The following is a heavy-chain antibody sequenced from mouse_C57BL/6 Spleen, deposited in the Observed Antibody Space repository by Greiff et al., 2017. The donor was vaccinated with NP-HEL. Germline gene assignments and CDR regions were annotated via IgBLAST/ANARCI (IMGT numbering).Heavy chain of an antibody. J-gene: IGHJ2*01. CDR2: IDPSDSET. Sequence: QVQLQQPGAELVRPGSSVKLSCKASGYTFTSYWMHWVKQRPIQGLEWIGNIDPSDSETHYNQKFKDKATLTVDKSSSTAYIQLISLTSSDSAVYYCARSEALDFDYWCQGTTLTVSS. CDR3: ARSEALDFDY. CDR1: GYTFTSYW. V-gene: IGHV1-52*01.